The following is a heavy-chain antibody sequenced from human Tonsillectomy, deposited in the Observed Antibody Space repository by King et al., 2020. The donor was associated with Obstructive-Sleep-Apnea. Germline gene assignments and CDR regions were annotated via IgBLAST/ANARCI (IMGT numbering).Heavy chain of an antibody. J-gene: IGHJ4*02. D-gene: IGHD1-26*01. CDR3: ARGLSVGATPFDY. CDR2: INHSGST. V-gene: IGHV4-34*01. CDR1: GGSFSGYY. Sequence: VQLQQWGAGLLKPSETLSLTCAVYGGSFSGYYWSWIRQPPGKGLEWIGEINHSGSTNYNPSLKSRVTISVDTSKNQFSLKLSSVTAADTAVYYCARGLSVGATPFDYWGQGTLVTVSS.